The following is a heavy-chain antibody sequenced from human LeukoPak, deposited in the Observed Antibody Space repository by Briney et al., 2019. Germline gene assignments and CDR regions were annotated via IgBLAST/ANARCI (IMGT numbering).Heavy chain of an antibody. CDR2: INSDGSST. J-gene: IGHJ6*03. D-gene: IGHD4-17*01. V-gene: IGHV3-74*01. CDR1: GLTFSSYW. CDR3: ARADGDYGNYYYYYYMDV. Sequence: GGSLRLSCAASGLTFSSYWMHWVRQAPGKGLVWVSRINSDGSSTSYADSVKGRFTISRDNAKNTLYLQMNSLRAEDTAVYYCARADGDYGNYYYYYYMDVWGKGTTVTISS.